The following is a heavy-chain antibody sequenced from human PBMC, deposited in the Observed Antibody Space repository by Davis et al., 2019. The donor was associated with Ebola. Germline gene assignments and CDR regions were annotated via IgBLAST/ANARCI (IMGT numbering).Heavy chain of an antibody. J-gene: IGHJ3*02. V-gene: IGHV1-18*01. CDR3: ARDRYYSGTFDAFDI. CDR2: INPYNGHT. CDR1: GYTFSSYA. D-gene: IGHD1-26*01. Sequence: ASVKVSCKASGYTFSSYAINWVRQAPGQGLEWMGWINPYNGHTSYSQNLQGRVTMTTDTSTNTASMELRSLRSDDTGMYFCARDRYYSGTFDAFDIWGQGTMLTVSS.